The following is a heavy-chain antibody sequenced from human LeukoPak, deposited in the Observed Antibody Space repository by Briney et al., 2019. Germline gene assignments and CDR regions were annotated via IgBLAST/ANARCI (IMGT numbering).Heavy chain of an antibody. CDR3: ARWSRTGKLDY. D-gene: IGHD3/OR15-3a*01. J-gene: IGHJ4*02. CDR1: GFTFSSAW. V-gene: IGHV3-74*01. CDR2: INSEGSNT. Sequence: GGSLRLSCAASGFTFSSAWVSWVRQAPGKGLEWVSGINSEGSNTRYADSVTGRFTISRDDVNNTLYLQMDSLRAEDTAVYYCARWSRTGKLDYWGPGTLVTVSS.